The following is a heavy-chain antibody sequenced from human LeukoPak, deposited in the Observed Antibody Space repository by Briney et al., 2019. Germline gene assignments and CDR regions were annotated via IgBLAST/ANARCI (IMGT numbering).Heavy chain of an antibody. Sequence: GASVKVSCKASGYTFTSYAMHWVRQAPGQRLEWMGWINAGNGNTKYSQKFQGRVTITRDTSASTAYMELSSLRSEDTAVYYCARVSYYYDSSGHAFDIWGQGTMVTVPS. V-gene: IGHV1-3*01. CDR3: ARVSYYYDSSGHAFDI. CDR1: GYTFTSYA. J-gene: IGHJ3*02. CDR2: INAGNGNT. D-gene: IGHD3-22*01.